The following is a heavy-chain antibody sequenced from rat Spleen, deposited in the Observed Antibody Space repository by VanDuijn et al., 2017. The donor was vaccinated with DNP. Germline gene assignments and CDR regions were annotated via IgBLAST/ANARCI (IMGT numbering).Heavy chain of an antibody. D-gene: IGHD1-7*01. V-gene: IGHV2-19*01. J-gene: IGHJ2*01. CDR1: EFSLSDYS. CDR2: ISSGGDT. CDR3: TRDMTY. Sequence: QVQLKESGPGLVQPSQTLSLTCTVSEFSLSDYSIHWVRQPPGKGLEWIAAISSGGDTYYNSTLKSRLSVSRDTSKSQVFLKMNSLQTEDTAIYFCTRDMTYWGQGVMVTVSS.